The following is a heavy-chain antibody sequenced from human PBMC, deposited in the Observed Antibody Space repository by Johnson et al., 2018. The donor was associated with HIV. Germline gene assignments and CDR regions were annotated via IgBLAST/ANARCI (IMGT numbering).Heavy chain of an antibody. CDR2: ISYDGSNK. J-gene: IGHJ3*01. V-gene: IGHV3-30*14. D-gene: IGHD1-14*01. CDR1: GFTFSSYA. CDR3: VREHRADESFDL. Sequence: VQLVESGGGVVQPGRSLRLSCAASGFTFSSYAMHWVRQAPGKGLEWVAVISYDGSNKYYADSVKGRFTISRDNSKNFVYLQMNSLTAGDTAVYYCVREHRADESFDLWGQGTMVTVSS.